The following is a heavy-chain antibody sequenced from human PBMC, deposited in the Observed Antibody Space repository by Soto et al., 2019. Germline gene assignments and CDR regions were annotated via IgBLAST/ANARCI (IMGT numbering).Heavy chain of an antibody. CDR3: ARVPDR. CDR2: IYHSGTT. D-gene: IGHD2-2*01. J-gene: IGHJ5*02. CDR1: GVSISSGGYY. Sequence: SETLSLTCTVSGVSISSGGYYWSWIRQHPGKGLEWIGYIYHSGTTDYNPSLSSRSTISVDMSKNQFSLKLSSVTAADTAVYYCARVPDRWGQGTLVTVSS. V-gene: IGHV4-31*03.